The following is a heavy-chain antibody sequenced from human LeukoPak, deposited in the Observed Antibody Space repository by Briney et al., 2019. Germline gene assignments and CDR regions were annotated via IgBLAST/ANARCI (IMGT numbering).Heavy chain of an antibody. Sequence: GGSLRLSCAASGITVSSNYMSWVRQAPGKGLEWVSIIYSGGDTYYADSVKGRFTISRDNSKNTLYLQMNSLRAEDTAVYYCARDPYYYDSSGYYYGFDYWGQGTLVTVSS. CDR1: GITVSSNY. CDR2: IYSGGDT. CDR3: ARDPYYYDSSGYYYGFDY. D-gene: IGHD3-22*01. V-gene: IGHV3-66*01. J-gene: IGHJ4*02.